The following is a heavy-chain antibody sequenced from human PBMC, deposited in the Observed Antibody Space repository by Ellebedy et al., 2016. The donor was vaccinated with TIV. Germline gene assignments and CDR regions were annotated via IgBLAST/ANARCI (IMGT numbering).Heavy chain of an antibody. V-gene: IGHV3-11*01. D-gene: IGHD1-26*01. CDR3: ARDARFIDHKHNWFDP. Sequence: GESLKISCAASGFTFSDYYMSWIRQAPGKGLEWVSYLSNSDSSIFYADSVKGRFTISRDNAKNLLYLQMNSLRAEDTAVYYCARDARFIDHKHNWFDPWGQGTLVTVSS. J-gene: IGHJ5*02. CDR2: LSNSDSSI. CDR1: GFTFSDYY.